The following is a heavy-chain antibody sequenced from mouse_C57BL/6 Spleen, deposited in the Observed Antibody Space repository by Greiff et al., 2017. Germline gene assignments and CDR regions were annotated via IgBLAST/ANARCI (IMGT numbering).Heavy chain of an antibody. CDR2: IYPGDGDT. D-gene: IGHD1-1*02. V-gene: IGHV1-80*01. J-gene: IGHJ3*01. Sequence: VQLKESGAELVKPGASVKISCKASGYAFSSYWMNWVKQRPGKGLEWIGQIYPGDGDTNYNGKFKGKATLTADKSSSTAYMQLSSLTSEDSAVYFCARAEYGPVGNWFAYWGQGTLVTVSA. CDR1: GYAFSSYW. CDR3: ARAEYGPVGNWFAY.